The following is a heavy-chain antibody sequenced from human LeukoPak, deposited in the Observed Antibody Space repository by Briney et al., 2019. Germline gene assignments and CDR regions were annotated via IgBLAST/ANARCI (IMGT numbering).Heavy chain of an antibody. V-gene: IGHV3-23*01. CDR1: GFTFSSSA. CDR3: AKVRGTPYCSNGVCSPYYYYGMDV. CDR2: INSGGGST. Sequence: PGGSLRLSCAASGFTFSSSAMSWVRQASGKGLEWVPAINSGGGSTYYTDSVKGRFTISRDNSKNTLYLQMNSLRAEDTAVFYCAKVRGTPYCSNGVCSPYYYYGMDVWGQGTRSPSP. D-gene: IGHD2-8*01. J-gene: IGHJ6*02.